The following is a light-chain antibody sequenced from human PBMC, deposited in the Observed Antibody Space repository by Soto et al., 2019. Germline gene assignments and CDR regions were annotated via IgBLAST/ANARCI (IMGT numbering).Light chain of an antibody. V-gene: IGKV3-15*01. CDR2: GAS. Sequence: EIVMTQSPATLSVSPGERATLSCRASQSVSSNLAWYQQKPGQAPRLLIYGASTRATGIPARFSGSGSGTEFTLTISSLQSEDFSVYYCQQDNKWPQLTFGVGTNADIX. J-gene: IGKJ4*01. CDR3: QQDNKWPQLT. CDR1: QSVSSN.